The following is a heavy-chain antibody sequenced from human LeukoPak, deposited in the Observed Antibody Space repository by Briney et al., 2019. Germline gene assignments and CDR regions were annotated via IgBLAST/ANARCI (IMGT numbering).Heavy chain of an antibody. CDR3: ASGGGIAENY. V-gene: IGHV3-30-3*01. CDR2: ISYDGSNK. Sequence: GRSLRLSCAASGFTFSSYAMHWVRQAPGKGLEWVAVISYDGSNKYYADSVKGRFTISRDNSKNTLYLQMNSLRAEDTAVYYCASGGGIAENYWGQGTLVTVSS. J-gene: IGHJ4*02. CDR1: GFTFSSYA. D-gene: IGHD3-16*02.